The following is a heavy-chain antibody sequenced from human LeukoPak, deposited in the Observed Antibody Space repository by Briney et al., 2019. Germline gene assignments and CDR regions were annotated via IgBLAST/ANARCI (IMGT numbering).Heavy chain of an antibody. J-gene: IGHJ4*02. V-gene: IGHV1-46*01. CDR2: INPSGGST. CDR1: GYTLTSYY. Sequence: GSSVTVSCKASGYTLTSYYMHRVRQAPGQGLEWMGTINPSGGSTSYAQKFQGRVTMTRDTSTSTVYMELSSLRSEDTAVYYCARVLMGYDSSGYLTPFDYWGQGTLVTVSS. D-gene: IGHD3-22*01. CDR3: ARVLMGYDSSGYLTPFDY.